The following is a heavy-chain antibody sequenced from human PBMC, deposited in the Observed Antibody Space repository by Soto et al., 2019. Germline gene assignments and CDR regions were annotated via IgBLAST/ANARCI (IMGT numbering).Heavy chain of an antibody. Sequence: GESLKISCKGSGYSFTSYWISWVRQMPGKGLEWMGRIDPSDSYTNYSPSFQGHVTISADKSISTAYLQWSSLKASDTAMYYWARHGYDILTGYTNYYYYGMDVWGQGTTVTVSS. CDR2: IDPSDSYT. V-gene: IGHV5-10-1*01. J-gene: IGHJ6*02. CDR1: GYSFTSYW. CDR3: ARHGYDILTGYTNYYYYGMDV. D-gene: IGHD3-9*01.